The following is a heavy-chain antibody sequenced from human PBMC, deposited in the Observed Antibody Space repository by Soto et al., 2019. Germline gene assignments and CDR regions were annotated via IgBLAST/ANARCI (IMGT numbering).Heavy chain of an antibody. CDR1: GFTFSSYW. D-gene: IGHD3-9*01. Sequence: PGGSLRLSCAASGFTFSSYWMSWVRQAPGKGLEWVANIKQDGSEKYYVDSVKDRFTISRDNAKNSLYLQMNSLRAEDTAVYYCARDGAYTQLRYFDWLLGSIFDYWGQGTLVTVSS. J-gene: IGHJ4*02. CDR3: ARDGAYTQLRYFDWLLGSIFDY. V-gene: IGHV3-7*01. CDR2: IKQDGSEK.